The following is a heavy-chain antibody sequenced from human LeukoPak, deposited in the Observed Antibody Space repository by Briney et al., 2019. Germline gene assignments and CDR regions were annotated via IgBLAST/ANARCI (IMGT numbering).Heavy chain of an antibody. V-gene: IGHV4-34*01. CDR1: GGSFSGYY. Sequence: SETLSLTCAVYGGSFSGYYWSWIRQPPGKGLEWIGETNHSGSTNYNPSLKSRVTISVDTSKNQFSLKLSSVTAADTAVYYCARAGPPGLSLNLGYCSGGSCYSFSRWFDPWGQGTLVTVSS. CDR3: ARAGPPGLSLNLGYCSGGSCYSFSRWFDP. D-gene: IGHD2-15*01. J-gene: IGHJ5*02. CDR2: TNHSGST.